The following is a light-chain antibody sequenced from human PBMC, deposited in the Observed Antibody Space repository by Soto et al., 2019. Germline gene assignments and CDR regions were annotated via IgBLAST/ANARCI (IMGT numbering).Light chain of an antibody. CDR1: RSNIENFY. CDR3: GAWDSSLNVYV. V-gene: IGLV1-51*01. CDR2: DNN. J-gene: IGLJ1*01. Sequence: QSVLTQPPSVSAAPGQKITISCSGTRSNIENFYVSWYHQVPGTAPQLLIYDNNKRPSGIPARFSASKSGTSATLAITGLQTGDEGDYSCGAWDSSLNVYVFGGGTKV.